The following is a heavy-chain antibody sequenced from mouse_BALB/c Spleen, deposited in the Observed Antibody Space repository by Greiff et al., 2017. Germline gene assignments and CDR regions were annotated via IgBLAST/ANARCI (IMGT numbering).Heavy chain of an antibody. J-gene: IGHJ3*01. CDR3: ARERGFYYGSSSAWFAY. CDR1: GFTFSSYG. CDR2: ISSGGST. V-gene: IGHV5-6-5*01. Sequence: EVQLVESGGDLVKPGGSLKLSCAASGFTFSSYGMSWVRQTPDKRLEWVATISSGGSTYYPDSVKGRFTISRDNARNILYLQMSSLRSEDTAMYYCARERGFYYGSSSAWFAYWGQGTLVTVAA. D-gene: IGHD1-1*01.